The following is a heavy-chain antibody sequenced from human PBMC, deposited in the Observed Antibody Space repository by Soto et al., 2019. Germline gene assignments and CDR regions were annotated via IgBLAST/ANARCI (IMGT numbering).Heavy chain of an antibody. J-gene: IGHJ4*02. D-gene: IGHD6-19*01. Sequence: ASVKVSCKAIGYSFTSHYMHWVRQAPGQGLEWMGTIYPGGVNIGYAQKFKGRVTMTKNTLYLQMNRLTAEDTAVYYCARARIGVAGFFDYWGQGTLVTVSS. CDR3: ARARIGVAGFFDY. CDR1: GYSFTSHY. V-gene: IGHV1-46*01. CDR2: IYPGGVNI.